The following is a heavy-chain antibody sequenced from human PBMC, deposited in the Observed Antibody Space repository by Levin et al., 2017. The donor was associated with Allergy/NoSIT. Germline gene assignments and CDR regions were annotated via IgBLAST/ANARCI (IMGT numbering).Heavy chain of an antibody. V-gene: IGHV3-7*03. J-gene: IGHJ3*01. D-gene: IGHD2/OR15-2a*01. Sequence: PGGSLRLSCAASGFTFRSYWMIWLRQAPGKGLEWVANIKGDGSVKHYVDSVEGRFTVSRDNSKNSLYLQMNSLRAEDTALYYCAGDPSPSEGRNAYFDAFDVWGQGTMVTVSS. CDR2: IKGDGSVK. CDR1: GFTFRSYW. CDR3: AGDPSPSEGRNAYFDAFDV.